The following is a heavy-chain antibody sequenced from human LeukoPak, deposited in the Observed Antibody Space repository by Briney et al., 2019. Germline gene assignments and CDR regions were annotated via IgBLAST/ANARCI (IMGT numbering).Heavy chain of an antibody. D-gene: IGHD3-22*01. Sequence: PGGSLRLSCAASGFTFSSYAMSWVRQAPGKGLEWVSAISGSGGSTYYADSMKGRFTISRDNAKKTLYLQMNSLRVEDTAVYYCARDPRNYYDSSGYYPRHDRLFDYWGQGTLVTVSS. CDR3: ARDPRNYYDSSGYYPRHDRLFDY. V-gene: IGHV3-23*01. CDR2: ISGSGGST. CDR1: GFTFSSYA. J-gene: IGHJ4*02.